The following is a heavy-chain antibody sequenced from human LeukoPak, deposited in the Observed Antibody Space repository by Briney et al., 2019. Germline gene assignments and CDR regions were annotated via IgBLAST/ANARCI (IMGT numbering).Heavy chain of an antibody. CDR2: INPNSGGT. Sequence: ASVKVSCKXSGYTFTDYYMHWVRQAPGQGLEWMGRINPNSGGTNYAQKFQGRVTMTRDTSISIGYMELSRLKSDDTAIYYCTADKKLGDFDYWGQGTLVTVSS. V-gene: IGHV1-2*06. D-gene: IGHD7-27*01. CDR1: GYTFTDYY. J-gene: IGHJ4*02. CDR3: TADKKLGDFDY.